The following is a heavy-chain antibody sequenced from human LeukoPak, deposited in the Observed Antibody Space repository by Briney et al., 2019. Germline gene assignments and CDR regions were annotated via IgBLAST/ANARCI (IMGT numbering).Heavy chain of an antibody. CDR1: GYTFTGYY. J-gene: IGHJ3*02. Sequence: ASVKVSCKASGYTFTGYYLYWVRQAPGQGLEWMGRINPNSGGTNYAQKFQGWVTMTRDTSISTAYMELSRLRSDDTAVYYCARADPEGAFDIWGQGTMVTVSS. V-gene: IGHV1-2*04. CDR3: ARADPEGAFDI. CDR2: INPNSGGT.